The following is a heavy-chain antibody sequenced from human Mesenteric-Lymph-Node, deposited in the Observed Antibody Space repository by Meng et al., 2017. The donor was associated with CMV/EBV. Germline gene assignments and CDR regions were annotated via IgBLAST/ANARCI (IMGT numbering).Heavy chain of an antibody. J-gene: IGHJ6*02. CDR1: GFTFSSYW. D-gene: IGHD6-13*01. CDR3: ARDGLAAAGTADYYYYYVMDV. V-gene: IGHV3-7*01. Sequence: GGSLRLSCTASGFTFSSYWMTWVRQAPGKGLEWVANIKQDGSEKYYVDSVKGRFTISRDNAKNSLYLQMNSLRAEDTAVYYCARDGLAAAGTADYYYYYVMDVWGQGTTVTVSS. CDR2: IKQDGSEK.